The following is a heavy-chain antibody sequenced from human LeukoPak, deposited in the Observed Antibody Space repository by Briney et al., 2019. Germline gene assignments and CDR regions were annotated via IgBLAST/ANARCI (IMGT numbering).Heavy chain of an antibody. V-gene: IGHV4-4*07. CDR1: GGSISSYY. D-gene: IGHD3-3*01. J-gene: IGHJ3*02. CDR2: IYTSGST. Sequence: SETLSLTCTVSGGSISSYYWSWIRQPAGKGLEWIGRIYTSGSTNYNPSLKSRVTMSVDTSKNQFSLKLSSVTAADTAVYYCARDLGYDFWSGYSAFDIWGQGTMVAVSS. CDR3: ARDLGYDFWSGYSAFDI.